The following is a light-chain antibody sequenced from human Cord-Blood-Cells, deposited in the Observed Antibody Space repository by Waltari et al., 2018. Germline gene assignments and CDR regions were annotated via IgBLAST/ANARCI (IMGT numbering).Light chain of an antibody. V-gene: IGKV3-15*01. CDR2: VAS. Sequence: EIVMTQSPATLSVSPGERATLSCRASQSVSSNLAWYQQKPGQAPRLLIYVASTRATGIPARFSGSGAVTEFTLTISSLQSEDFAVYYCQQYNNWPITFGQGTRLEIK. CDR3: QQYNNWPIT. CDR1: QSVSSN. J-gene: IGKJ5*01.